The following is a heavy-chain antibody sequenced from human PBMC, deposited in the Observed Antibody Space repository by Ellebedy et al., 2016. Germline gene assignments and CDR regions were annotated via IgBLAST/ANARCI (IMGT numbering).Heavy chain of an antibody. Sequence: GGSLRLSCAASGFTFSSYGMHWVRQAPGKGLEWVAVIWYDGSNKYYADSVKGRFTISRDNSKNTLYLQMNSLRAEDTAVYYCARGQQAPLHFFDYWGQGTLVTVSS. CDR2: IWYDGSNK. D-gene: IGHD6-13*01. CDR3: ARGQQAPLHFFDY. J-gene: IGHJ4*02. V-gene: IGHV3-33*08. CDR1: GFTFSSYG.